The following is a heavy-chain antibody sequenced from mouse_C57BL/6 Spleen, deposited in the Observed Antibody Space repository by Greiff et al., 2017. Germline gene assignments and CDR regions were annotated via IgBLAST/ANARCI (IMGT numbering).Heavy chain of an antibody. CDR3: TTRGVYGYAGRADFGY. D-gene: IGHD2-2*01. V-gene: IGHV14-4*01. CDR2: FDPENGDT. CDR1: GFNIKDDY. J-gene: IGHJ2*01. Sequence: EVKLMESGAELVRPGASVKLSCTASGFNIKDDYMHWVKQRPEQGLEWIGWFDPENGDTEYASKFQGKATITADTSSNTAYLQLSRLTSEDTAVYYCTTRGVYGYAGRADFGYWGQGTTLTVSS.